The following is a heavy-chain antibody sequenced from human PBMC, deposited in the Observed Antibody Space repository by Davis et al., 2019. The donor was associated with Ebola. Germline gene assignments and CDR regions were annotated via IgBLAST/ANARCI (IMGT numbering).Heavy chain of an antibody. CDR2: IFYSGST. CDR1: GGSISSGGYY. V-gene: IGHV4-39*07. J-gene: IGHJ6*03. CDR3: ARQHYYYYYMDV. Sequence: SETLSLTCTVSGGSISSGGYYWNWIRQPPGKGLEWIGSIFYSGSTSYNPSLKSRVTISKDTSKNQFSLKVTSVTAADTAVYFCARQHYYYYYMDVWGKGTTVTVSS.